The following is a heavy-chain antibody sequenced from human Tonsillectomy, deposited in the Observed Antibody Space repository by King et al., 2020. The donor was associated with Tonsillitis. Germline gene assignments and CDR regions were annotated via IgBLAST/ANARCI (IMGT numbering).Heavy chain of an antibody. CDR2: INWNSASI. J-gene: IGHJ3*02. CDR3: AKNMCNYQMPTKDVNVFAK. CDR1: GFTFDDYA. Sequence: VQLVESGGGLVQPGRSLRLSCAASGFTFDDYAMHWVRQAPGKGLEWVSGINWNSASIAYAVSVKGRFTISRDNAKNSLYLQMNSMRADDTTLSYCAKNMCNYQMPTKDVNVFAKWSQGNMVTVSS. D-gene: IGHD5-24*01. V-gene: IGHV3-9*01.